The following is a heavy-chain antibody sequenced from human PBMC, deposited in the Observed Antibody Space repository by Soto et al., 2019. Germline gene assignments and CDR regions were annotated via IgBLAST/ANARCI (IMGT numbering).Heavy chain of an antibody. J-gene: IGHJ6*02. D-gene: IGHD4-4*01. Sequence: GGSLRLSCAASGFTFSSYSMNWVRQAPGKGLEWVSYISSSSSTIYYADSVKGRFTISRDNAKNSLYLQMNSLRDEDTAVYYCARDPSYSNRDYYYYGMDVWGQGTTVTVSS. CDR1: GFTFSSYS. CDR2: ISSSSSTI. V-gene: IGHV3-48*02. CDR3: ARDPSYSNRDYYYYGMDV.